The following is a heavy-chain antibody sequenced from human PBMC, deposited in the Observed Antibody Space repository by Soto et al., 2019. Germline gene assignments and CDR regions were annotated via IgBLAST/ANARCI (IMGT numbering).Heavy chain of an antibody. V-gene: IGHV3-33*01. CDR1: GFTFSRYG. CDR3: AREEVTFVRGVPEPIRFVDY. J-gene: IGHJ4*02. Sequence: PGGSLRLSCAASGFTFSRYGMHWVRQAPGKGLEWVAVIWYDGSNKYYADSVKGRFTISRDNSKNTLYLQMNSLRAEDTAVYYCAREEVTFVRGVPEPIRFVDYWGQGTLVTVSS. D-gene: IGHD3-10*01. CDR2: IWYDGSNK.